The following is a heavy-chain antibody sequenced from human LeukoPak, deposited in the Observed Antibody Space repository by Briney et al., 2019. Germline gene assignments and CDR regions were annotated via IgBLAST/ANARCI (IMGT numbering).Heavy chain of an antibody. J-gene: IGHJ4*02. CDR1: GFTFSSYA. D-gene: IGHD6-19*01. CDR3: ARGAAVAGPPFDY. CDR2: ISYDGSNK. Sequence: PGRSLRLSCAASGFTFSSYAMHWVRQAPGKGLEWVAVISYDGSNKYYADSVKGRFTISRDNSENTLYLQMNSLRAEDTAVYYCARGAAVAGPPFDYWGQGTLVTVSS. V-gene: IGHV3-30*04.